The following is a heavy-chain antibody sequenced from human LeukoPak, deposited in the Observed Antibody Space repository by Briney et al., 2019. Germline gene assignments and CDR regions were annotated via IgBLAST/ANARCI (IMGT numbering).Heavy chain of an antibody. CDR2: ISYDGSNK. CDR1: GFTFSSYA. Sequence: PGGSLRLSCAASGFTFSSYAMHWVRQAPGKGLEWVAVISYDGSNKYYADSVKGRFTISRDNSKNTLYLQMNSLRAEDTAVYYCARTMYSSSDNDYWGQGTLVTVSS. V-gene: IGHV3-30*14. CDR3: ARTMYSSSDNDY. D-gene: IGHD6-13*01. J-gene: IGHJ4*02.